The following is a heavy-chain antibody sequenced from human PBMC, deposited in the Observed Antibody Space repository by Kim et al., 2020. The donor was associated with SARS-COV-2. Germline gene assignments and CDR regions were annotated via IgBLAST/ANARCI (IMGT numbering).Heavy chain of an antibody. V-gene: IGHV3-21*01. D-gene: IGHD3-22*01. CDR3: ARSPYYYDSTGWFDP. J-gene: IGHJ5*02. Sequence: GGSLRLSCAASGFTFSSYSMNWVRQAPGKGLEWVSSISSSSYIYYADSVKGRFTISRDNAKNSLYLQMNSLRAEDTAVYYCARSPYYYDSTGWFDPWGQGTLVTVSS. CDR2: ISSSSYI. CDR1: GFTFSSYS.